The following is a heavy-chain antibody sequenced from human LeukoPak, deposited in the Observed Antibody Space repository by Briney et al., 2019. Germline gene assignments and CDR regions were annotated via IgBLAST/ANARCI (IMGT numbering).Heavy chain of an antibody. CDR3: VRDLDWGAFDV. Sequence: GGSLRLSCVASGFTFSSYNMHWVRQAPGKGLEWMTFVPYDGSNDYYADSVMGRFTISRDNRKSTVSLQMNSLRPEDTALYYCVRDLDWGAFDVWGQGTMVTVSS. V-gene: IGHV3-30*02. CDR1: GFTFSSYN. D-gene: IGHD3/OR15-3a*01. J-gene: IGHJ3*01. CDR2: VPYDGSND.